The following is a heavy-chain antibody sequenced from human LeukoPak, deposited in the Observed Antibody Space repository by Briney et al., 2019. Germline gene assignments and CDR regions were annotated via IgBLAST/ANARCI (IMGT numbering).Heavy chain of an antibody. D-gene: IGHD1-14*01. CDR2: ISGSGGNT. CDR3: ARRPGPLNYFDY. CDR1: GFTFSRYD. J-gene: IGHJ4*02. Sequence: GGSVRLLCDASGFTFSRYDMNWVRQAPGKGREGLSGISGSGGNTYYVDSVKGRFTISRDNSKNTMYLYMNSLRSEDTAVNYCARRPGPLNYFDYWGQGTLVTVSS. V-gene: IGHV3-23*01.